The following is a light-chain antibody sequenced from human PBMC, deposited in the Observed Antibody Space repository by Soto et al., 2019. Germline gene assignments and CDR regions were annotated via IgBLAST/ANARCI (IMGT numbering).Light chain of an antibody. CDR3: AAWDDSLRGVV. V-gene: IGLV1-47*01. Sequence: QSALTQPPSASGTPGQRVTISCSGSSSNIGSNYVYWYQQLPGTAPKLLIQRNNQRPSGVPDRFSGSKSGTSASLAISGLRSEDEAEYYCAAWDDSLRGVVFGRGTKLTVL. CDR1: SSNIGSNY. J-gene: IGLJ2*01. CDR2: RNN.